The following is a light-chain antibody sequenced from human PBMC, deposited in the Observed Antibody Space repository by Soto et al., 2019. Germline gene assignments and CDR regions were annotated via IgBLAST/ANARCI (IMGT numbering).Light chain of an antibody. CDR1: SSDIGAYNY. Sequence: QSALTQPASVSGSPGQSITISCTGTSSDIGAYNYVSWYQQHPGKAPKLLIYEVTNRPSGVSDRFSGSKSGNTASLTISGLQGEDEANYYCNPYTTLSNRVFGTGTKLTVL. CDR3: NPYTTLSNRV. J-gene: IGLJ1*01. CDR2: EVT. V-gene: IGLV2-14*01.